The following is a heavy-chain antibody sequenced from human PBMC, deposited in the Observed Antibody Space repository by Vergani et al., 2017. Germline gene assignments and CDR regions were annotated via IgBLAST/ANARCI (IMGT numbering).Heavy chain of an antibody. J-gene: IGHJ4*02. D-gene: IGHD3-22*01. CDR2: IYYDGSKK. Sequence: QVQLVESGGGVVQPGRSLRLSCTSSGFTFSTYAMHWVRQAPGKGLEWVAIIYYDGSKKYYADSVKGRFTISRDNSRNTLDLLMSSLRAEDTAVYYCARDLFYYDSSGYYSGFFDYWGQGTLVTVSS. V-gene: IGHV3-33*01. CDR1: GFTFSTYA. CDR3: ARDLFYYDSSGYYSGFFDY.